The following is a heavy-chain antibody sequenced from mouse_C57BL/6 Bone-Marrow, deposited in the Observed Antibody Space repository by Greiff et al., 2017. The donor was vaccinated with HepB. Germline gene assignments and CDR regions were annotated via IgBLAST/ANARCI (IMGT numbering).Heavy chain of an antibody. CDR1: GFNIKDDY. V-gene: IGHV14-4*01. CDR2: IDPENGDT. CDR3: TTLFHPAD. J-gene: IGHJ3*01. Sequence: EVQLQQSGAELVRPGASVKLSCTTSGFNIKDDYMHWVKQRPEQGLEWIGWIDPENGDTEYASKFQGKATITADTSSNTAYLQLSSLTTEDTAFYYCTTLFHPADWGQGTLVTVSA.